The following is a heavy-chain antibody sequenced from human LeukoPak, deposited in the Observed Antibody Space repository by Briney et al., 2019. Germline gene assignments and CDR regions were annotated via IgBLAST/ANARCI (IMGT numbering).Heavy chain of an antibody. D-gene: IGHD3-9*01. J-gene: IGHJ4*02. CDR1: GYTFTGYY. CDR2: INPNSGGT. V-gene: IGHV1-2*02. Sequence: ASVKVSCKASGYTFTGYYMHWVRQAPGQGLEWMGWINPNSGGTNYAQKFQGRVTMTRDTSISTAYMELSRLRSDDTAVYYCARAFYDILTDIDYWGQGTLVTVSS. CDR3: ARAFYDILTDIDY.